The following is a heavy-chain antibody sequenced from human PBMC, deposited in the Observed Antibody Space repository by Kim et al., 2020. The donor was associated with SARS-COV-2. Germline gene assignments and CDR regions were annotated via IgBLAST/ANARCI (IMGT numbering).Heavy chain of an antibody. CDR3: ATGVRYFDY. CDR2: VSAHGGST. Sequence: GGSLRLSCAASGFTFRSYTMYWVRQAPGKGLEYVSGVSAHGGSTFYANSVRGRFNISRDNSENTLYLQMGSLRTEDMAVYYCATGVRYFDYWGQGTLVTVSS. D-gene: IGHD7-27*01. CDR1: GFTFRSYT. V-gene: IGHV3-64*01. J-gene: IGHJ4*02.